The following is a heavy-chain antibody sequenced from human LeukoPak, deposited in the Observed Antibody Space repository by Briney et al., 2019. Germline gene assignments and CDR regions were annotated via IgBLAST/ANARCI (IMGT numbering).Heavy chain of an antibody. CDR1: GGSFSGYY. CDR3: ASSTTVTYYFDY. Sequence: PSETLSLTCAVYGGSFSGYYWSWIRQHPGKGLEWIGYIYYSGSTYYNPSLKSRVTISVDTSKNQFSLKLSSVTAADTAVYYCASSTTVTYYFDYWGQETLVTVSS. J-gene: IGHJ4*02. D-gene: IGHD4-17*01. V-gene: IGHV4-31*11. CDR2: IYYSGST.